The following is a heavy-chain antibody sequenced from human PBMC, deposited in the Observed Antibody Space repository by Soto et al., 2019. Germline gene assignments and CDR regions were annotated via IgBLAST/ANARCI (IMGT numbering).Heavy chain of an antibody. Sequence: ASVKVSCKASGYTFTSYGISWVRQAPGQGLEWMGWISAYNGNTNYAQKLQGRVTMTTDTSTSTAYMELRSLRSDDTAVYYCARDTYIVATPYRTDYYYGMDVWGQGTTVTVSS. D-gene: IGHD5-12*01. CDR1: GYTFTSYG. J-gene: IGHJ6*02. CDR2: ISAYNGNT. CDR3: ARDTYIVATPYRTDYYYGMDV. V-gene: IGHV1-18*04.